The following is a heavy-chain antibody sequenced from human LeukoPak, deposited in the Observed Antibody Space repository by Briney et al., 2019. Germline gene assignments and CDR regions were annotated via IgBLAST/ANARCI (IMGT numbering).Heavy chain of an antibody. CDR1: GFTFSNYA. J-gene: IGHJ4*02. Sequence: PGGSLRLSCAASGFTFSNYAMHWVRQAPGKGLEWVAIVSHDGCNQYYAESVKGRFTISRDSSKNTVSLQMNSLRAGDSALYYCGRDPSARVTIDFWGQGNLVTVSS. D-gene: IGHD5-24*01. CDR2: VSHDGCNQ. CDR3: GRDPSARVTIDF. V-gene: IGHV3-30*04.